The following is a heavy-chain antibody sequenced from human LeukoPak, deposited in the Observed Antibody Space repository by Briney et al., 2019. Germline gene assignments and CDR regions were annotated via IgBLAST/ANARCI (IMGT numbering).Heavy chain of an antibody. J-gene: IGHJ6*02. D-gene: IGHD3-10*01. CDR2: IIPILGIA. CDR1: GGTFSSYA. Sequence: VASVKVSCKASGGTFSSYAISWVRQAPGQGLEWMGRIIPILGIANYAQKFQGRVTITADKSTSTAYMELSSLRSEDTAVYYCARDLRKGFGELVFVPPSPSDVWGQGTTVTVSS. CDR3: ARDLRKGFGELVFVPPSPSDV. V-gene: IGHV1-69*04.